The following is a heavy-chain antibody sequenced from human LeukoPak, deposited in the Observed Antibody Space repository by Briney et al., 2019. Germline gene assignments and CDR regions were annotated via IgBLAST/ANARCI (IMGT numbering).Heavy chain of an antibody. CDR1: GYSFTSYW. V-gene: IGHV5-51*01. D-gene: IGHD3-22*01. CDR3: ARHTLASSGYYGFDY. Sequence: GESLKISCKGSGYSFTSYWIGWVRQMPGKGLEWMGIIYPGDSDTRYSPSFQGQVTISADKSISTAYLQWSSLKASDTAMYYCARHTLASSGYYGFDYWGQRTLVTVSS. J-gene: IGHJ4*02. CDR2: IYPGDSDT.